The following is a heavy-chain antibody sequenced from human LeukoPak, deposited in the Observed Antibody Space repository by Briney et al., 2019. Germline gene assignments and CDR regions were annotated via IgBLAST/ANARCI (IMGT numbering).Heavy chain of an antibody. J-gene: IGHJ4*02. D-gene: IGHD4-23*01. Sequence: GRSLRLSCAASGFTFSSYGMHWVRQAPGKGLEWVAVIWYDGSNKYYADSVKGRFTISRDNAKNSLYLQMNSLRAEDTAVYYCARGGGNSLDYWGQGTLVTVSS. CDR1: GFTFSSYG. CDR2: IWYDGSNK. V-gene: IGHV3-33*01. CDR3: ARGGGNSLDY.